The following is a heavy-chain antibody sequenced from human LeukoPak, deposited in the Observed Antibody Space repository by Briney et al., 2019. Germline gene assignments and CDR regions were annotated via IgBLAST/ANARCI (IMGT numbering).Heavy chain of an antibody. CDR1: GYTFTDYY. CDR3: ARDLWYGSGSLGY. J-gene: IGHJ4*02. Sequence: ASVKVSCKASGYTFTDYYIHWVRQAPGQGLEWMGRINPNSGNTSFAQKFQGRVTMTRDTAISTSYMELSRLKSDDTAVYYCARDLWYGSGSLGYWGQGTLVTVSS. D-gene: IGHD3-10*01. CDR2: INPNSGNT. V-gene: IGHV1-2*02.